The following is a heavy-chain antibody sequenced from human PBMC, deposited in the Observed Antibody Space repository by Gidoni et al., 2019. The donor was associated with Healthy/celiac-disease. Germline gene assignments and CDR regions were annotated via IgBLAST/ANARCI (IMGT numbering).Heavy chain of an antibody. D-gene: IGHD5-12*01. Sequence: QVQLVQSGAEVKKPGSSVKVSCKASVGTFSSSAISWVREVPGQGLEWLGGSIPIFGTGNDAEKFQGRVTITADKSTSTAYMELSSLRSEDTAVYYCARYESGYDQGAFDIWGQGTMVTVSS. J-gene: IGHJ3*02. V-gene: IGHV1-69*06. CDR3: ARYESGYDQGAFDI. CDR2: SIPIFGTG. CDR1: VGTFSSSA.